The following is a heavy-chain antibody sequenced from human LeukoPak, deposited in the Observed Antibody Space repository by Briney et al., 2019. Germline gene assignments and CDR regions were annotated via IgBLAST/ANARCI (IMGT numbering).Heavy chain of an antibody. CDR3: AREIFWSGYYSNLHFDY. V-gene: IGHV3-21*01. D-gene: IGHD3-3*01. CDR1: GFTFSSYS. CDR2: ISSSSTYI. Sequence: GGSLRLSCAASGFTFSSYSMNWVRQAPGKGLEWVSSISSSSTYIYYADSVKGRFTISRDNAKNSLYLQMNSLRAEDTAVYYCAREIFWSGYYSNLHFDYWGQGTLVTVSS. J-gene: IGHJ4*02.